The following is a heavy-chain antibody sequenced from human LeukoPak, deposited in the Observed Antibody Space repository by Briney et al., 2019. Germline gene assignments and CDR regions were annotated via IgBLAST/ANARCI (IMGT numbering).Heavy chain of an antibody. V-gene: IGHV3-7*01. CDR1: GFTFNGYW. J-gene: IGHJ5*02. CDR3: ATRSNAPGNH. Sequence: GSLRLSCAASGFTFNGYWMSWVRQAPGKGLEWVANIKEDGSAQYYVGSVKGRFTISRDDSKNSLNLQMNSLRAEDTAVYYCATRSNAPGNHWGQGTLVTVSS. CDR2: IKEDGSAQ.